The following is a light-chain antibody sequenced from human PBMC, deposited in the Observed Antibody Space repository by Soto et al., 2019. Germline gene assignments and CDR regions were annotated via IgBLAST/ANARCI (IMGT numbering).Light chain of an antibody. CDR1: QGITNY. CDR3: QQFHTYPWT. V-gene: IGKV1-9*01. Sequence: DVKLSKYQSFLSESVGDRVTITRRASQGITNYLAWYQQKPGKAPKPLIYTASTLQSGVPSRFSVSGAGAELTLTITGLQPEDFATYFCQQFHTYPWTFPQGTKLNIK. CDR2: TAS. J-gene: IGKJ1*01.